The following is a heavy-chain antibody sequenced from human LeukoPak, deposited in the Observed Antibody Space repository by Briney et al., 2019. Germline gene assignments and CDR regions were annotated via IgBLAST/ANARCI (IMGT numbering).Heavy chain of an antibody. CDR2: IYHSGST. D-gene: IGHD3-22*01. CDR1: GYSISSGYY. J-gene: IGHJ3*02. V-gene: IGHV4-38-2*02. Sequence: SETLSLTCTVSGYSISSGYYWGWIRQPPGKGLEWIGSIYHSGSTYYNPSLKSRVTISVDTSKNQFSLKLSSVTAAGTAVYYCARVYPPRDYYDSSGYDDAFDIWGQGTMVTVSS. CDR3: ARVYPPRDYYDSSGYDDAFDI.